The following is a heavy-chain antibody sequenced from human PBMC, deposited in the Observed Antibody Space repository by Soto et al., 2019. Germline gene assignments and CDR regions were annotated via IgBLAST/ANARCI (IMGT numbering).Heavy chain of an antibody. J-gene: IGHJ3*02. D-gene: IGHD3-22*01. V-gene: IGHV3-64D*06. CDR1: GFTLTNYA. CDR2: ISSNGGST. CDR3: VKVAYYDRSLSGFDI. Sequence: PGGSLRLSCSASGFTLTNYAMHWVRQAPGKGLEYVSAISSNGGSTYYADSVKGRFTISRDNSKNTLYLQMSSLRAEDTAVYYCVKVAYYDRSLSGFDIWGQGTMVTVSS.